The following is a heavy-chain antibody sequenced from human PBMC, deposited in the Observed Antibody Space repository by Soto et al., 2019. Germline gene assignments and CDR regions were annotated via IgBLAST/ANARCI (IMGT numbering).Heavy chain of an antibody. J-gene: IGHJ5*02. CDR1: GFTFSSYS. Sequence: GGSLRLSCAASGFTFSSYSMNWVRQAPGKGLEWVSSISSSSSYIYYADSVKGRFTISRDNAKNSLYLQMNSLRAEDTAVYYCARDLDSSGWYGWFDPWGQGTLVTVSS. CDR2: ISSSSSYI. D-gene: IGHD6-19*01. V-gene: IGHV3-21*01. CDR3: ARDLDSSGWYGWFDP.